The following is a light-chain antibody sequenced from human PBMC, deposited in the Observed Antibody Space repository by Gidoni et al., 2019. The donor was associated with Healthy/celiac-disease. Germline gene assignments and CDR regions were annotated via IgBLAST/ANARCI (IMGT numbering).Light chain of an antibody. V-gene: IGLV1-40*01. CDR3: QSYDSSLSALV. CDR2: GNS. CDR1: SSNIGAGYD. J-gene: IGLJ3*02. Sequence: QSVLPQPPSVSGAPGQRVTISCTGSSSNIGAGYDVPWYQQLPGTAPKLLIYGNSKRPSGVPDRFSGSKSGTSASLAITGLQAEDEADYYCQSYDSSLSALVFGGGTKLTVL.